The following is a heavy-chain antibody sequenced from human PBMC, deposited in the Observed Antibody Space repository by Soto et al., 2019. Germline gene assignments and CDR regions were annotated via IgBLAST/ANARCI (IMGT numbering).Heavy chain of an antibody. D-gene: IGHD2-8*02. CDR3: AGAGGQPSV. V-gene: IGHV3-33*01. Sequence: QVQLVESGGGVVQPGRSLRLSCAASGFTFSNYGMHWVRQAPGKGLEWEAAIWYDGTNKYYADSVKGRFTISRDNSKNTLYLQMNSLRAEDTAVYYCAGAGGQPSVWGQGTTVTVSS. CDR1: GFTFSNYG. J-gene: IGHJ6*02. CDR2: IWYDGTNK.